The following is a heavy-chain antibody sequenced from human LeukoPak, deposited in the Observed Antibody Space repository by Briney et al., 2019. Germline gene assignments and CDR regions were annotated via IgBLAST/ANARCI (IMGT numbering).Heavy chain of an antibody. CDR3: ARVQQLVLDY. Sequence: GASVKVSCKASGGTFSSYAISWVRQAPGQGLGWMGGIIPIFGTANYAQKFQGRVTITADESTSTAYMELSSLRSEDTAVYYCARVQQLVLDYWGQGTLVTVSS. D-gene: IGHD6-6*01. CDR2: IIPIFGTA. J-gene: IGHJ4*02. V-gene: IGHV1-69*13. CDR1: GGTFSSYA.